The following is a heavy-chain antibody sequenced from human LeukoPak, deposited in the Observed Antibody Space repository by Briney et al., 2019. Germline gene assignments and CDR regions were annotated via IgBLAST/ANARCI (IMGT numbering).Heavy chain of an antibody. CDR2: ISYDGSNK. CDR3: ARDGMPDIVVVVAGLFDY. J-gene: IGHJ4*02. Sequence: GRFLRLSCAASGFTFSSYAMHWVRQAPGKGLEWVAVISYDGSNKYYADSVKGRFTISRDNSKNTLYLQMNSLRAEDTAVYYCARDGMPDIVVVVAGLFDYWGQGTLVTVSS. V-gene: IGHV3-30-3*01. CDR1: GFTFSSYA. D-gene: IGHD2-15*01.